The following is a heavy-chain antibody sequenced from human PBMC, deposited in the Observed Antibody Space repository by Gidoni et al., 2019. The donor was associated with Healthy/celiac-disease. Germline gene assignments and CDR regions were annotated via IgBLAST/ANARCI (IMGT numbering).Heavy chain of an antibody. J-gene: IGHJ4*02. V-gene: IGHV3-33*01. Sequence: QVQLVESGGGVVQPGRSLRLSCAASGFTFSSYGMHWVRQAPGKGLEWVAVIWYDGSNKYYADSVKGRFTISRDNSKNTLYLQMNSLRAEDTAVYYCARGGYSYDFDYWGQGTLVTVSS. CDR3: ARGGYSYDFDY. CDR2: IWYDGSNK. CDR1: GFTFSSYG. D-gene: IGHD5-18*01.